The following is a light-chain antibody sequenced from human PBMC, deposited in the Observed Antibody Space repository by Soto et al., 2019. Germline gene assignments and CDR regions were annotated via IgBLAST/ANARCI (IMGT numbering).Light chain of an antibody. CDR1: QGISNS. V-gene: IGKV1-27*01. Sequence: DIQMTQSPSSLSASVGDRVTITCRPSQGISNSLAWYQQKPGKVPKLLIHAASTLLSGVPSRFSGSGSGTDFTLTISSLQPEDVATYYCQKYDSAPTFGPGTKVGIK. CDR2: AAS. CDR3: QKYDSAPT. J-gene: IGKJ1*01.